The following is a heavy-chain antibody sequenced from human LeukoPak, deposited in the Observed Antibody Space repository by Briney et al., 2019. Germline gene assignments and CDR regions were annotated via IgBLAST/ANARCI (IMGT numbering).Heavy chain of an antibody. CDR3: TTSPAVAS. Sequence: GGSLTLSCAASGFTISNNYMTWVSQAPGKGLEWVSLIYSGGTTFYTDSSKGRFTISRDSSKNTLYLQMNNLKAEDTAVYYCTTSPAVASWGQGTLATVSS. V-gene: IGHV3-53*01. CDR1: GFTISNNY. J-gene: IGHJ5*02. D-gene: IGHD4-23*01. CDR2: IYSGGTT.